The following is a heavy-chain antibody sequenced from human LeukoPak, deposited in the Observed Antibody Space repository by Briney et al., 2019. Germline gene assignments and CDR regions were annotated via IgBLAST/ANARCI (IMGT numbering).Heavy chain of an antibody. CDR2: MNPNSGNT. J-gene: IGHJ4*02. CDR3: ARGIDGYNLIDY. V-gene: IGHV1-8*01. CDR1: GYTFTSYD. D-gene: IGHD5-24*01. Sequence: ASVKVSCKASGYTFTSYDINWVRQATGQGPEWMGWMNPNSGNTGYAQKFQGRVTMTRNTSISTAYMELSSLRSEDTAVYYCARGIDGYNLIDYWGQGTLVTVSS.